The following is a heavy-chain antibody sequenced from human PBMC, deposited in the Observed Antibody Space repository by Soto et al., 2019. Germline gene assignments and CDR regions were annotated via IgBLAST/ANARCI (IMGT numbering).Heavy chain of an antibody. V-gene: IGHV4-39*01. D-gene: IGHD3-3*01. J-gene: IGHJ6*02. CDR2: IYYSGST. Sequence: SETLSLTCTVSGGSISSSSYYWGWIRQPPGKGLEWIGSIYYSGSTYYNPSLKSRVTISVDTSKNQFSLKLSSVTAADTAVYYCASRGGYDFWSGYSPLYYYGMDVWGQGTTVTVSS. CDR3: ASRGGYDFWSGYSPLYYYGMDV. CDR1: GGSISSSSYY.